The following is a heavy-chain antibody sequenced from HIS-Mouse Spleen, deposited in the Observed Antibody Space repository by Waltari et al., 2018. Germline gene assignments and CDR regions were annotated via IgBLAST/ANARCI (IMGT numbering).Heavy chain of an antibody. V-gene: IGHV6-1*01. CDR2: TYYRSKWYN. D-gene: IGHD7-27*01. CDR3: ARVWGYHGMDV. J-gene: IGHJ6*02. Sequence: VHLQQSGPGLVKPSQPLPLTLAIPGDGAPTTSPAWTWLRQSPSRGLEWLGRTYYRSKWYNDYAVSVKSRITINPDTSKNQFSLQLNSVTPEDTAVYYCARVWGYHGMDVWGQGTTVTVSS. CDR1: GDGAPTTSPA.